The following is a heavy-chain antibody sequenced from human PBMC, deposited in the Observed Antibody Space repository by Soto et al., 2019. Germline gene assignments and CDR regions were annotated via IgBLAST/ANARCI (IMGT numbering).Heavy chain of an antibody. CDR2: INHSGST. CDR1: GGSFSGYY. Sequence: SETLSLTCAVYGGSFSGYYWSWIRQPPGKGLEWIGEINHSGSTNYNPSLKSRVTISVDTSKNQFSLKLSSVTAADTAVYYCARRGIAAAGIGFDYWGQGTLVTVSS. CDR3: ARRGIAAAGIGFDY. V-gene: IGHV4-34*01. D-gene: IGHD6-13*01. J-gene: IGHJ4*02.